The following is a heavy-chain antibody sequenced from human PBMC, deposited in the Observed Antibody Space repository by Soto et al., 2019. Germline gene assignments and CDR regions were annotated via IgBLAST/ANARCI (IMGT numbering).Heavy chain of an antibody. CDR2: ISGNAATT. J-gene: IGHJ5*02. CDR3: ARDRFRSASSCYFT. V-gene: IGHV3-23*01. D-gene: IGHD2-2*01. CDR1: GFSFSSYA. Sequence: EVQLLESGGDLIHPGGSLRLSCAGSGFSFSSYALAWVRQAPGKRLEGVSSISGNAATTSYAESVKGRFAISRDNSKSTLYLQMNSLRVEDTAVYYCARDRFRSASSCYFTWGQGTLVTVSS.